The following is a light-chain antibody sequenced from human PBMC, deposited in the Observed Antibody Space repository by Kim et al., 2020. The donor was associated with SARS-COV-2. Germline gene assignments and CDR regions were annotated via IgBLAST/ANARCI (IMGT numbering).Light chain of an antibody. CDR3: LQHSHWPFT. Sequence: DVVMTQSPLSLPVTLGQPASISCRSSRSLVYSDGNTYLNWLQQRPGQSPRRLIYEVSNRDSGVPDRFSGSGSGTDFTLKISRVEAEDVGVYYCLQHSHWPFTFGPGTKVDIK. J-gene: IGKJ3*01. CDR1: RSLVYSDGNTY. V-gene: IGKV2-30*01. CDR2: EVS.